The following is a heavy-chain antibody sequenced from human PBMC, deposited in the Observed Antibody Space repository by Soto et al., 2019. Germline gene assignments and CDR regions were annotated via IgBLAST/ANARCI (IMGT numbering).Heavy chain of an antibody. CDR2: ISYDGSNK. Sequence: QVQLVESGGGVVQPGRSLRLSCAASGFTFSSYAMHWVRQAPGKGLEWVAVISYDGSNKYYADSVKGRFTISRDNSKNTLYLQMNSLRAEDTSVDYCARPLCRDDYNWGYFDLWGRGTLVTVSS. D-gene: IGHD1-20*01. J-gene: IGHJ2*01. CDR1: GFTFSSYA. V-gene: IGHV3-30-3*01. CDR3: ARPLCRDDYNWGYFDL.